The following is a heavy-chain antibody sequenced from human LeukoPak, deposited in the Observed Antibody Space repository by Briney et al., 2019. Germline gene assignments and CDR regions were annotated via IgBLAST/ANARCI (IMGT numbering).Heavy chain of an antibody. CDR2: IKQDGSEK. CDR3: TREAAAGIDY. CDR1: GFTFSTYW. J-gene: IGHJ4*02. D-gene: IGHD6-13*01. Sequence: GGSLRLSCAASGFTFSTYWMSWVRQAPGKGLKWVANIKQDGSEKYYLDSVKGRFTISRDNAKNSLYLQMNSLRAEDTAVYFCTREAAAGIDYWGQGTLVTVSS. V-gene: IGHV3-7*01.